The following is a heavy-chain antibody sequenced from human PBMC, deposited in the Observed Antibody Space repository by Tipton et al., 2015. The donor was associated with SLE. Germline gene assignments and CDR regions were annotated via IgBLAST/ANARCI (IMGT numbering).Heavy chain of an antibody. V-gene: IGHV4-39*07. CDR3: ARVPAAAGTRDYFDY. D-gene: IGHD6-13*01. CDR2: IYYSGST. CDR1: GGSISSSSYY. Sequence: LRLSCTVSGGSISSSSYYWGWIRQPPGKGLEWIGSIYYSGSTYYNPSLKSRVTISVDTSKNQFSLKLSSVTAADTAVYYCARVPAAAGTRDYFDYWGQGTLVTVSS. J-gene: IGHJ4*02.